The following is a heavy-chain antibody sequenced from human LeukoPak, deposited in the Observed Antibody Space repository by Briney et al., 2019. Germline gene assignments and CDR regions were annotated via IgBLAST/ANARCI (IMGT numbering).Heavy chain of an antibody. Sequence: PGGSLRLSCAASGFTFSSYGMHWVRQAPGKGLEWVAVIWYDGSNKYYADSVKGRFTISRDNSKNTLYLQMNSLRAEDTAVYYCARDQLDYDFWSGYYVNYYYYGMDVWGQGTTVTVSS. CDR3: ARDQLDYDFWSGYYVNYYYYGMDV. J-gene: IGHJ6*02. D-gene: IGHD3-3*01. CDR1: GFTFSSYG. V-gene: IGHV3-33*01. CDR2: IWYDGSNK.